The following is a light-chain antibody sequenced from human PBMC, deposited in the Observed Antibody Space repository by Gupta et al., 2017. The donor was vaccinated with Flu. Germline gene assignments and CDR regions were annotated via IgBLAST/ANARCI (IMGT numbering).Light chain of an antibody. CDR2: AAS. Sequence: VQLTPYPSSPFSAVVGSGIITCRASQSIGTYLNWYEQRAGKATKLLSYAASSLQGGVTSRFSGSGSGTDFVLTISSLQPEDSATNYCQQSSNKPFTFGQGTNLEIK. V-gene: IGKV1-39*01. CDR1: QSIGTY. CDR3: QQSSNKPFT. J-gene: IGKJ2*01.